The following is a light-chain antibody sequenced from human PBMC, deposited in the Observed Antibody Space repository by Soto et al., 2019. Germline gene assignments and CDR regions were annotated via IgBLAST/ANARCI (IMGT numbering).Light chain of an antibody. CDR1: QSISSY. V-gene: IGKV1-5*01. Sequence: IQMTQSPSSLSASVGDGVTITCRASQSISSYVSWYQQKPGKAPNLLISDASSLERGVPSRFSGSGSGTEFTLTIRSLQPDDFATYYCQQYNGYSRTFGQGTKVDIK. J-gene: IGKJ1*01. CDR2: DAS. CDR3: QQYNGYSRT.